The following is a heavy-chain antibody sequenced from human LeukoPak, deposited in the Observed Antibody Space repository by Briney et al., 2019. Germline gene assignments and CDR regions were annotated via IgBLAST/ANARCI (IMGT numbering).Heavy chain of an antibody. CDR2: IYYSGST. J-gene: IGHJ4*02. CDR3: ARLETYDSTLDY. Sequence: ETLSLTCTVSGDXITTSSYYWGWIRQPPGKGLAWIGNIYYSGSTYYNPSLKSRVTIYVDTSKNQFSLWLSFVTAADTPVYYCARLETYDSTLDYWGQGTLVTVSS. CDR1: GDXITTSSYY. D-gene: IGHD3-22*01. V-gene: IGHV4-39*01.